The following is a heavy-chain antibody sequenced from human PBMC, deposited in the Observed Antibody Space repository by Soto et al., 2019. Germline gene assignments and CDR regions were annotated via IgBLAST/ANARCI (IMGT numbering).Heavy chain of an antibody. CDR1: GGTFSSYA. V-gene: IGHV1-69*12. CDR3: ASIRANTSCYGMDV. D-gene: IGHD3-10*01. CDR2: IIPIFGTA. Sequence: QVQLVQSGAEVKKPGSSVKVSCKASGGTFSSYAIGWVRQAPGQGLEWMGGIIPIFGTADYAQKFQGRVTITADESTSTAYRELTSLRSEDTAVYYCASIRANTSCYGMDVWGQGTTVTVSS. J-gene: IGHJ6*02.